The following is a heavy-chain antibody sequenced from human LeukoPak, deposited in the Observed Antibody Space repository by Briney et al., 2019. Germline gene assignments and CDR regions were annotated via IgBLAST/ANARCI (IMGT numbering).Heavy chain of an antibody. V-gene: IGHV4-31*03. CDR1: GGSISSGGYY. CDR3: ARGTTTIFGVVIPYYFDY. CDR2: IYYSGST. Sequence: SETLSLTCTVSGGSISSGGYYWSWIRQHPGKGLEWIGYIYYSGSTYYNPSLKSRVTISVDTSKNQFSLRLSSVTAADTAVYYCARGTTTIFGVVIPYYFDYWGQGTLVTVSS. J-gene: IGHJ4*02. D-gene: IGHD3-3*01.